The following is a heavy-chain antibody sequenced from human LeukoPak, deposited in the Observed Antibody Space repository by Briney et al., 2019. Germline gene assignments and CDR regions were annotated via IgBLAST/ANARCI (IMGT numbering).Heavy chain of an antibody. CDR2: IYNTGST. D-gene: IGHD4-11*01. CDR1: GYFVSSGYY. Sequence: SETLSLTCGVSGYFVSSGYYWGWIRQPPGKGLEWIGNIYNTGSTYYNPSLKSRVTISVDTSNNPFSLKLSSVTSADTAVYYCASRTTVTNALSFDYWGQGSLVIVSS. J-gene: IGHJ4*02. CDR3: ASRTTVTNALSFDY. V-gene: IGHV4-38-2*01.